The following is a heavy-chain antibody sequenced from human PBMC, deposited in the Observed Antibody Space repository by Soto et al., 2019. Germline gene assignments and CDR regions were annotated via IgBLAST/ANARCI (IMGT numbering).Heavy chain of an antibody. D-gene: IGHD3-10*01. CDR2: INHSGST. Sequence: QVQLQQWGAGLLKPSETLSLTCAVYGGSFSGYYWSWIRQPPGKGLEWIGEINHSGSTNYNPSLKSRVTISVDTSKNQFSLKLSSVTAADTAVYYCARDATGGSGSYYTGRNAFDIWGQGTMVTVSS. V-gene: IGHV4-34*01. CDR1: GGSFSGYY. CDR3: ARDATGGSGSYYTGRNAFDI. J-gene: IGHJ3*02.